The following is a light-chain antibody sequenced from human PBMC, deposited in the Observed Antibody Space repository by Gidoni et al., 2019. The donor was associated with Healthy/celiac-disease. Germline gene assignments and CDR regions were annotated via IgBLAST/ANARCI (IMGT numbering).Light chain of an antibody. CDR1: SSNIGAGYD. CDR2: GNS. CDR3: QSYDSSLSGFVV. Sequence: QSVLTQPPSVSGAPGHRVTISCTGSSSNIGAGYDVHWYQQLPGTAPKLLIYGNSNRPSGVPDRFSGSKSGTSASLAITGLQAEDEADYYGQSYDSSLSGFVVFGGGTKLTVL. J-gene: IGLJ2*01. V-gene: IGLV1-40*01.